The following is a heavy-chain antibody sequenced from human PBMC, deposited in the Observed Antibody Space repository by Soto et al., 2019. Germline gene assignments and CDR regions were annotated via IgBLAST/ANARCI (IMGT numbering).Heavy chain of an antibody. J-gene: IGHJ4*02. CDR3: ARGSSAGTKSPFDY. V-gene: IGHV4-59*01. D-gene: IGHD6-13*01. CDR2: IHYSGST. Sequence: NPSDTLSLTCTVSGGSISVYYWSWIRQSPGKGLEWIGYIHYSGSTNYNPSLKSRVTISVDTSKNQLSLKLSSVTAADTAVYYCARGSSAGTKSPFDYWGQGTLVTVSS. CDR1: GGSISVYY.